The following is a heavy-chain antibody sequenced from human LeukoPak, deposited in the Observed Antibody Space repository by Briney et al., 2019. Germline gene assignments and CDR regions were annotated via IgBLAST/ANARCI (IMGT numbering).Heavy chain of an antibody. J-gene: IGHJ4*02. CDR1: GVSISGSYYY. CDR3: ARQYKEDNSYYPRYFDD. V-gene: IGHV4-39*01. D-gene: IGHD1-26*01. Sequence: SETLSLTCAVSGVSISGSYYYWGWIRQPPGKGLEWIGNIYYSGSTYYNPSLKSRVTISVDTSKNQFSLRLSSVTAADTAVYSCARQYKEDNSYYPRYFDDWGQGILVTVSS. CDR2: IYYSGST.